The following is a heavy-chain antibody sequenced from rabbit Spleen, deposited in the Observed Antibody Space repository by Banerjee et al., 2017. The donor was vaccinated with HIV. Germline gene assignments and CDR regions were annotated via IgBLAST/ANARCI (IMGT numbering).Heavy chain of an antibody. D-gene: IGHD1-1*01. CDR1: GFDFSTYS. V-gene: IGHV1S45*01. CDR2: IEVGSSDFT. J-gene: IGHJ4*01. CDR3: ARDLTSVIGWNFNL. Sequence: QEQLVESGGGLVQPGGSLKLSCKASGFDFSTYSMSWVRQAPGKGLEWIACIEVGSSDFTYSATWATGRFTISRTSSTTVTLQMTSLTAADTATYFCARDLTSVIGWNFNLWGQGTLVTVS.